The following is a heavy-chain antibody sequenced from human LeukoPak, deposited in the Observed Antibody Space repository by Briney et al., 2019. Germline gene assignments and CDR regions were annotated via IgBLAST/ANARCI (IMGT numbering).Heavy chain of an antibody. D-gene: IGHD7-27*01. Sequence: TGGSLRLSCAVSGFTFSTYNMNWVRQAPGRGLQWVSYISSSGNNKYYADSVRGRFTISRDNAKNSLYLQMNSLRDEDTAVYYCARETGDKDRGRVANWFDPWGQGTLVTVSS. V-gene: IGHV3-48*02. J-gene: IGHJ5*02. CDR3: ARETGDKDRGRVANWFDP. CDR2: ISSSGNNK. CDR1: GFTFSTYN.